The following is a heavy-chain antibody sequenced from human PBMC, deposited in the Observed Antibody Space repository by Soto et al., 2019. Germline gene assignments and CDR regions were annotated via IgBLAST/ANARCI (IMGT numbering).Heavy chain of an antibody. CDR2: ISWNSGTI. J-gene: IGHJ4*02. Sequence: EVQLVESGGGLVQPGRSLRLSCAASGFTFDDNAMHWVRQSPGKGLEWVSGISWNSGTIAYADSVKGRFTISRDNAKNSLYLXMNSLRAEXXXLXXXXXXXXXITAAGGGIDDWGQGTLVTVSS. CDR3: XXXXXXITAAGGGIDD. CDR1: GFTFDDNA. D-gene: IGHD6-25*01. V-gene: IGHV3-9*01.